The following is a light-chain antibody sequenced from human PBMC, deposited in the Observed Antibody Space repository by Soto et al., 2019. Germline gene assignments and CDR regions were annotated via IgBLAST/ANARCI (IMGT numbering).Light chain of an antibody. CDR2: EVS. Sequence: QSVLTQPASVSGSPGQSITISCTGTSSDVGGYKFVSWYQQHPGKAPKLMIFEVSNRPSGVSRRFSGSKSANTASLTISGLQAEDEADYYCSSYSSSSTPVVFGGGTKVTVL. V-gene: IGLV2-14*01. J-gene: IGLJ2*01. CDR1: SSDVGGYKF. CDR3: SSYSSSSTPVV.